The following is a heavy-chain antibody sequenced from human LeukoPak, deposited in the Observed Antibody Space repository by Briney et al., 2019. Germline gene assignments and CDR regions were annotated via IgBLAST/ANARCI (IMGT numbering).Heavy chain of an antibody. CDR2: ISGSGGST. D-gene: IGHD5-12*01. CDR3: AKALYSGYVVTAFDY. Sequence: PGGSIRLSCAASGFAFSRYAMSWVRQAPGKGLEWVSAISGSGGSTYYADSVKGRFTISRDNSKNTLYLQMNSLRAEDTAVYYCAKALYSGYVVTAFDYWGQGTLVTVSS. V-gene: IGHV3-23*01. CDR1: GFAFSRYA. J-gene: IGHJ4*02.